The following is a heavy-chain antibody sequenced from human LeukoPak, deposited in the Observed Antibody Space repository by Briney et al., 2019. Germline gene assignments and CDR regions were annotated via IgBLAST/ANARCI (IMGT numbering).Heavy chain of an antibody. J-gene: IGHJ3*02. V-gene: IGHV4-39*07. D-gene: IGHD3-22*01. CDR1: GGSISSSSYY. CDR2: IYYSGST. Sequence: SETLSLTCTVSGGSISSSSYYWGWIRQPPGKGLQWIGRIYYSGSTYYNPSLKSRVTISVDTSKNQFSLKLSSVTAADTAVYYCARVPSYYYDSRWAFDIWGQGTMVTVSS. CDR3: ARVPSYYYDSRWAFDI.